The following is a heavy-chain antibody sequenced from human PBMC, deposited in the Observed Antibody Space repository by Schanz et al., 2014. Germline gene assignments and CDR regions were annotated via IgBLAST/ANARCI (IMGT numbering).Heavy chain of an antibody. CDR1: EFTFSTDA. D-gene: IGHD3-10*01. V-gene: IGHV3-23*01. Sequence: EVQLLESGGGLVQPGGSLRLSCAASEFTFSTDAMSWVRQAPGKGLEWVSAISGGGDTTYYTDSVKGRFTISRDNSKSTLYLQMNSLRAEDTAVYYCAKGRFGELSAFDIWGQGTMVTVSS. J-gene: IGHJ3*02. CDR3: AKGRFGELSAFDI. CDR2: ISGGGDTT.